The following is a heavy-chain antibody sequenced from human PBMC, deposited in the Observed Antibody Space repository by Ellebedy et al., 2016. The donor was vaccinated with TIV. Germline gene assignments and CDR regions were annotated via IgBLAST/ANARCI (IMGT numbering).Heavy chain of an antibody. CDR2: IYYTGST. V-gene: IGHV4-30-4*01. D-gene: IGHD2-15*01. CDR3: AREVGFYGADV. Sequence: SETLSLTXTVSGDSIRRGDYYWSWIRQSAGKGLEWLGYIYYTGSTYYNPSLRSRLTMSLDTSKNQFSLRLNSVTAADTAVYYCAREVGFYGADVWGQGTTVTVSS. CDR1: GDSIRRGDYY. J-gene: IGHJ6*02.